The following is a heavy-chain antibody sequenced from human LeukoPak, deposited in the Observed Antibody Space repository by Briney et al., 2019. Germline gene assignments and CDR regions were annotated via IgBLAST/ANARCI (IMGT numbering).Heavy chain of an antibody. J-gene: IGHJ4*02. V-gene: IGHV3-21*01. D-gene: IGHD3-22*01. CDR2: ISSSSSYI. CDR3: ASGEHYYDSSGTLF. CDR1: GFSFNNAW. Sequence: GGSLRLSCAASGFSFNNAWMNWVRQAPGKGLEWVSSISSSSSYIYYADPVKGRFTISRDNAKNSLYLQMNSLRAEDTAVYYCASGEHYYDSSGTLFWGQGTLATVSS.